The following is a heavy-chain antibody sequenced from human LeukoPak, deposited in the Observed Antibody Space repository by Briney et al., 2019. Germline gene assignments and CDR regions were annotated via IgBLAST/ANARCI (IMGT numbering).Heavy chain of an antibody. J-gene: IGHJ6*02. CDR2: IYYSGST. D-gene: IGHD2-2*01. CDR1: GDSFSSGSYY. Sequence: PSETLSLTCTVSGDSFSSGSYYWSWIRQPPGKGLEWIGYIYYSGSTNCNPSLKSRVTISVDTSKNQFSLKLSSVTAADTAMYYCARDKLVGYYYGMDVWGQGTTVTVSS. CDR3: ARDKLVGYYYGMDV. V-gene: IGHV4-61*01.